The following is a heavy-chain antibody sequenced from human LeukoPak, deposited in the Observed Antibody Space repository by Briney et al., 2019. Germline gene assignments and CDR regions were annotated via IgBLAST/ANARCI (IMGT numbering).Heavy chain of an antibody. Sequence: GGSLRLSCEASGFTFSTYNMNWVRQAPGKGLEWVANIKQDGSEKYYVDSVKGRFTISRDNAKNSLYLQMNSLRAEDTAVYYCANFGYSSGSYFDYWGQGTLVTVSS. CDR1: GFTFSTYN. J-gene: IGHJ4*02. CDR3: ANFGYSSGSYFDY. D-gene: IGHD6-19*01. V-gene: IGHV3-7*01. CDR2: IKQDGSEK.